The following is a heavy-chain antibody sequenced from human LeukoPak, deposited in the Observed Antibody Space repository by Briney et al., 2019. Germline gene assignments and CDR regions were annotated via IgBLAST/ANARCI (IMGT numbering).Heavy chain of an antibody. Sequence: PGGSLRLSCSASGFTFSSYAMRWVRQAPGKGLEYVSAISSNGGNTYYTDSVKGRFTISRDNSKNTLYFQMSSLRAEDTAVYYCVKDIRGYSGSDPTDYWGQGTLVTVSS. CDR1: GFTFSSYA. D-gene: IGHD5-12*01. V-gene: IGHV3-64D*06. CDR3: VKDIRGYSGSDPTDY. CDR2: ISSNGGNT. J-gene: IGHJ4*02.